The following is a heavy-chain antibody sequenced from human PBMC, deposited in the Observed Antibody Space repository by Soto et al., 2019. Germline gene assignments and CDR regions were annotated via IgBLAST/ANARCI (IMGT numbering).Heavy chain of an antibody. CDR2: INHRGST. J-gene: IGHJ5*02. Sequence: SETLSLTCAVYGGSFSGYYWSWIRPPPGKGLEWIGEINHRGSTNYNPSPKSRVTISVDTSKSQFSLKLSSVTAADTAVYYCARADCYYGSGSHCWFDPWGQGTLVTV. D-gene: IGHD3-10*01. CDR3: ARADCYYGSGSHCWFDP. V-gene: IGHV4-34*01. CDR1: GGSFSGYY.